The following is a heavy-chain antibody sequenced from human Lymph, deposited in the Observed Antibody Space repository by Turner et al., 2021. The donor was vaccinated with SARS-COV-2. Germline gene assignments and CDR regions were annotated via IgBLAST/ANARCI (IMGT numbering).Heavy chain of an antibody. J-gene: IGHJ4*02. Sequence: QLQLQESGPGLVKPSETLSLTCTVSGDSINSSSYYWGWIRQPPGKGLEWIGSIYYSGSTYYNPSLKSRVTISVDTSKNQFSLKLSSVTAADTAVFYCARGSPKGLYVPVFDYWGQGTMVTVSS. CDR3: ARGSPKGLYVPVFDY. D-gene: IGHD2-8*01. V-gene: IGHV4-39*01. CDR2: IYYSGST. CDR1: GDSINSSSYY.